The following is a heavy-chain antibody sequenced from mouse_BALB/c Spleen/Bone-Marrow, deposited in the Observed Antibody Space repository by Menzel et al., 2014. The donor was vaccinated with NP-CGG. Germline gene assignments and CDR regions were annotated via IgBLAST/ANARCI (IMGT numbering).Heavy chain of an antibody. V-gene: IGHV14-3*02. CDR3: ARNGYYVYYYAMDS. CDR2: IDPANGNT. CDR1: GFNIKDTY. J-gene: IGHJ4*01. D-gene: IGHD2-3*01. Sequence: EVHLVESGAELVKPGASVKLSCTASGFNIKDTYMHWVKLRPEQGLEWIGRIDPANGNTKYDPKFQGKATITADTSSNTAYLQPSSLTSEDTAVYYCARNGYYVYYYAMDSRGQGTPVTVSS.